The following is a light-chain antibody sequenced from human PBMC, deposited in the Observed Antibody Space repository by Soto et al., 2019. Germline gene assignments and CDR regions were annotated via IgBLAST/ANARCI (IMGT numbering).Light chain of an antibody. CDR3: QQYHNWPPWT. V-gene: IGKV3-15*01. CDR1: QSVSSH. CDR2: GAS. Sequence: PGEGATLSCRASQSVSSHLAWYQHKPGQAPRLLIYGASTRASGIPARFSGSGSETDFTLTISSLQSEDSAVYYCQQYHNWPPWTFGQGTKVDI. J-gene: IGKJ1*01.